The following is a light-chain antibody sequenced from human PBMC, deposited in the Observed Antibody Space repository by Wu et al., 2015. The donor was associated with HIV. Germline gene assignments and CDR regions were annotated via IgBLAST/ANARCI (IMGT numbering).Light chain of an antibody. Sequence: AIRITQSPSSLSASTGDRVTITCRASQGISSYLAWYQQKPGKAPKLLIYAASTLQSGVPSRFSGSGSGTDFTLTISCLQSEDFATYYCQQYYSYPPVTFGGGTKVEIK. CDR2: AAS. J-gene: IGKJ4*01. V-gene: IGKV1-8*01. CDR3: QQYYSYPPVT. CDR1: QGISSY.